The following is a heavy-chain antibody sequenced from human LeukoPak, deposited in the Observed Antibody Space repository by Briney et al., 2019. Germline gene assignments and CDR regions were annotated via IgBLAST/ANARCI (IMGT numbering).Heavy chain of an antibody. CDR2: TYYRSTWYN. D-gene: IGHD2-2*01. Sequence: SQALSLTCAISGDSVSSNSVTWNRIRQSPSRGLEWLGRTYYRSTWYNDYAVSVRGRITVNPDTSKNQFSLHLNSVTPEDTAVYYCARRLTQYDCFDPWGQGILVTVSS. CDR1: GDSVSSNSVT. V-gene: IGHV6-1*01. CDR3: ARRLTQYDCFDP. J-gene: IGHJ5*02.